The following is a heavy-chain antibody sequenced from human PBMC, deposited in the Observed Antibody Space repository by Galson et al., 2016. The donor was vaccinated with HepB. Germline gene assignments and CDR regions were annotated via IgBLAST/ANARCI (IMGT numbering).Heavy chain of an antibody. D-gene: IGHD1/OR15-1a*01. CDR1: GFSFSSYA. J-gene: IGHJ6*04. CDR2: ISGTGGST. Sequence: SLRLSCAASGFSFSSYAMSWVRQAPGTGLEWVSGISGTGGSTYYAYSVKGRFTISRDNSKNTLYVQMNSLRAEDTAAYYCANEGDRSTGNRMDVWGKGTTVTVSS. V-gene: IGHV3-23*01. CDR3: ANEGDRSTGNRMDV.